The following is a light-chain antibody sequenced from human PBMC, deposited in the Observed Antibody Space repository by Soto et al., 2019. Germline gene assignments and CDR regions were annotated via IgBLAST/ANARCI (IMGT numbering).Light chain of an antibody. V-gene: IGLV2-14*03. CDR2: DVS. CDR3: SSRTTSNPYV. J-gene: IGLJ1*01. CDR1: SSDIGAYNS. Sequence: QSALTQPASVSGSPGQSITISCTGTSSDIGAYNSVSWYQQHPGKAPKLMIYDVSNRPSGVSNRFSASKSGNTASLTISGLQAEDEADYYCSSRTTSNPYVFGTGTKVTV.